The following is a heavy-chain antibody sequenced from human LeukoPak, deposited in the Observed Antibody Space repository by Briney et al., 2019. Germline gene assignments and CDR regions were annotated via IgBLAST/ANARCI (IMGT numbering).Heavy chain of an antibody. CDR1: GGSLRSYF. J-gene: IGHJ6*03. CDR2: IYICECT. V-gene: IGHV4-4*07. CDR3: ARDREVRGANHYYYYYMDV. D-gene: IGHD3-10*01. Sequence: SETLSLTCTVWGGSLRSYFWRGIRPPAGRGLEWIGRIYICECTNYNPSLKSRVTMTIDPSKNQFSLKLSSVTAADTAVYYCARDREVRGANHYYYYYMDVWGKGTTVSVS.